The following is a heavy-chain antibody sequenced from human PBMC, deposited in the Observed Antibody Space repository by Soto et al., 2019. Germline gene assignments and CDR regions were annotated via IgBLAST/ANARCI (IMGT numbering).Heavy chain of an antibody. CDR2: MTPSSGKT. CDR3: ARGVTAGVDY. CDR1: GYTFTTLD. D-gene: IGHD6-13*01. V-gene: IGHV1-8*01. J-gene: IGHJ4*02. Sequence: QVQLVQSGAEVKKPGASVKVSCRASGYTFTTLDINWVRQAPGKGLEWMGYMTPSSGKTVYTQEFQGRVPMTRVTAIDTAYMELSSLGFEDSAMYYCARGVTAGVDYWGQGTLVIVSS.